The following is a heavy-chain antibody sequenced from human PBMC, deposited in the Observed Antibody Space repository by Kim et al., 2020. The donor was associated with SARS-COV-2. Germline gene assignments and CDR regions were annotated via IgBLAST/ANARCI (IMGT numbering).Heavy chain of an antibody. CDR3: AKDLGGIAARRAYYYYG. J-gene: IGHJ6*01. D-gene: IGHD6-6*01. CDR2: ISYDGSNK. V-gene: IGHV3-30*18. Sequence: GGSLRLSCAASGFTFSSYGMHWVRQAPGKGLEWVAVISYDGSNKYYADSVKGRFTISRDNSKNTLYLQMNSLRAEDTAVYYCAKDLGGIAARRAYYYYG. CDR1: GFTFSSYG.